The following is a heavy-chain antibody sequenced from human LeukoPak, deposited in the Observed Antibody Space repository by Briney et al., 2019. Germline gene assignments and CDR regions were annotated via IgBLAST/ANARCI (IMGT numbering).Heavy chain of an antibody. D-gene: IGHD4-17*01. CDR2: IYYSGST. CDR1: GGSISSGGYY. V-gene: IGHV4-31*03. J-gene: IGHJ4*02. CDR3: ASSHITVTTPPLVDY. Sequence: PSETLSLTCTVSGGSISSGGYYWSWIRQHPGKGLEWIGYIYYSGSTYYNPSLKSRVTISVDTSKNQFSLKLSSVTAADTAVYYCASSHITVTTPPLVDYWGQGTLVTVSS.